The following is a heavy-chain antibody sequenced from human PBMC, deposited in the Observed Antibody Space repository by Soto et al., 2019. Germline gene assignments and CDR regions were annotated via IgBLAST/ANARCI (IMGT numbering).Heavy chain of an antibody. CDR2: ISSSSSTI. CDR1: GFTFSNYN. D-gene: IGHD2-2*02. J-gene: IGHJ6*02. Sequence: EVQLVESGGGLVQPGGSLRLSCAASGFTFSNYNMKWVRQAPGKGLEWVSYISSSSSTIYYADSVKGRFTISRDNAKNALYLQMNSLRDEDTAVYYCARAWGYCSSTSCYTGYGLDVWGQGTTVTVSS. CDR3: ARAWGYCSSTSCYTGYGLDV. V-gene: IGHV3-48*02.